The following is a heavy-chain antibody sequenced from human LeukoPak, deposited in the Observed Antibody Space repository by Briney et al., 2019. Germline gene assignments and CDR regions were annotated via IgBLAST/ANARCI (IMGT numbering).Heavy chain of an antibody. J-gene: IGHJ6*02. D-gene: IGHD2-2*03. Sequence: GESLKISCKGSGYSFTSYWIGWVRQMPGKGLEWMGIIYPGDSDTRYSPSFQGQVTISADESISTAYLQWSSLKASDTAMYYCARADGYCSSTSCHYYYGMDVWGQGTTVTVSS. CDR2: IYPGDSDT. CDR3: ARADGYCSSTSCHYYYGMDV. V-gene: IGHV5-51*01. CDR1: GYSFTSYW.